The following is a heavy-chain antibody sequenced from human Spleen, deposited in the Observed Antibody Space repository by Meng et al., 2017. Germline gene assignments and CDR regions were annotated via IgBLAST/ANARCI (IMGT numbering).Heavy chain of an antibody. CDR3: AKDSMTTPYYFDY. CDR2: ISYDGSNK. CDR1: GFTFSSYA. Sequence: GESLKISCAASGFTFSSYAMHWVRQAPGKGLEWVAVISYDGSNKYYADSVKGRFTISRDNSKNTLYLQMNSLRVEDTALYYCAKDSMTTPYYFDYWGQGTLVTVSS. J-gene: IGHJ4*02. D-gene: IGHD4-11*01. V-gene: IGHV3-30*04.